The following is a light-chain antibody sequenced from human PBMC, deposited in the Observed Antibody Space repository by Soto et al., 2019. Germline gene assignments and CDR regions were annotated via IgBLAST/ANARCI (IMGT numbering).Light chain of an antibody. CDR2: DAS. CDR1: QSIRTY. J-gene: IGKJ4*01. CDR3: QQRIDWPLT. Sequence: EIVLTQSPATLSLSPGEGATLSCRASQSIRTYLGWYQQKPGQAPRLLIYDASNRATGIPARFSGSGSGTDCTLTISSLEPEDFAVYYCQQRIDWPLTFGGGTKVEIK. V-gene: IGKV3-11*01.